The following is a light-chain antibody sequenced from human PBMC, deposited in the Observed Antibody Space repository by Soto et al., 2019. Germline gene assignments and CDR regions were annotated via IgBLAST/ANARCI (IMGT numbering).Light chain of an antibody. CDR1: QSIRTF. CDR2: DAS. CDR3: QQRDNWPQT. Sequence: EIVLTQSPATLSLSPGERATLSCRASQSIRTFLAWYQQRPGQAPRLLIYDASDRATGIPARFSGSGSGTDFTLTISSLEPEDSAFYYCQQRDNWPQTFGQGTKVEIK. J-gene: IGKJ1*01. V-gene: IGKV3-11*01.